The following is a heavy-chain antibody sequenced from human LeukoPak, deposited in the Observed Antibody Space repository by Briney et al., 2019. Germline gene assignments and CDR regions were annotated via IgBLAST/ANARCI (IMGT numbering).Heavy chain of an antibody. D-gene: IGHD3-16*01. CDR3: VRGGVDY. CDR1: GFTFSSYW. Sequence: PGGSLRLSCVASGFTFSSYWTHWVRQAPGKGLVWVSRINGDGGSTDYADSVKGRFTISRDNAKNTLYLQMNSLRAEDTAVYYCVRGGVDYWGQGTLVTVSS. V-gene: IGHV3-74*01. J-gene: IGHJ4*02. CDR2: INGDGGST.